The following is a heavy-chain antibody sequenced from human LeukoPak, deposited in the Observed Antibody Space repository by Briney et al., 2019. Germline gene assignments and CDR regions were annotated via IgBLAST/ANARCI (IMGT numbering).Heavy chain of an antibody. Sequence: PSETLSLTCTVSGGSISLYYWSWIRQPPGKGLEWIGYIYYTGSTNYNPSLKSRVTISVDTSKNQFSLKLSSMTAADTAVYCCTRAHTERGGVYYPMDVWGQGTTVTVSS. J-gene: IGHJ6*02. CDR3: TRAHTERGGVYYPMDV. CDR2: IYYTGST. V-gene: IGHV4-59*01. D-gene: IGHD1-1*01. CDR1: GGSISLYY.